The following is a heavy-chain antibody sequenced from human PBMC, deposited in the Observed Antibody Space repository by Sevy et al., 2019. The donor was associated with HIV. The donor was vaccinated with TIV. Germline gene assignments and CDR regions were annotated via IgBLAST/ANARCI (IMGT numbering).Heavy chain of an antibody. CDR2: INTNTGNP. CDR1: GYTFTNYA. CDR3: ARRLVPTPYGMDV. V-gene: IGHV7-4-1*02. J-gene: IGHJ6*02. D-gene: IGHD6-19*01. Sequence: ASVKVSCKASGYTFTNYAMNWVRQAPGQGLEWMGWINTNTGNPTYAQGFTGRIVFSLDTSVSTAYLQISSLKAEDTAVYYCARRLVPTPYGMDVWGRGTTVTVSS.